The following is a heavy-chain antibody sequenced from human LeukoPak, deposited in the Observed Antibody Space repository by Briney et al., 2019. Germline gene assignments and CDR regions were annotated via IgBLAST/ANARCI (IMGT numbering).Heavy chain of an antibody. CDR2: IKQDGSEK. J-gene: IGHJ4*02. CDR1: GFTFSSYW. Sequence: GGSLRLSCAASGFTFSSYWMSWVRQAPGKGLEWVANIKQDGSEKYYVDSVKGRFTISRDNAKNSLYLQMNSLRAEDTAVYYCARVRTDYDFDFDYWGQGTLVTVSS. D-gene: IGHD3-3*01. V-gene: IGHV3-7*01. CDR3: ARVRTDYDFDFDY.